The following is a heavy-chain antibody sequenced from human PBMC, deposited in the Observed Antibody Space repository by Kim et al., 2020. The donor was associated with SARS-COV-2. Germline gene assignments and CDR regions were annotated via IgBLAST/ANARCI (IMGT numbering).Heavy chain of an antibody. CDR3: TTEDVVRGVTPFDY. V-gene: IGHV3-15*01. D-gene: IGHD3-10*01. J-gene: IGHJ4*02. Sequence: APVKGRFTISRDDSKNTLYLQMNSLKPEDTAVYYCTTEDVVRGVTPFDYWGQGTLVTVSS.